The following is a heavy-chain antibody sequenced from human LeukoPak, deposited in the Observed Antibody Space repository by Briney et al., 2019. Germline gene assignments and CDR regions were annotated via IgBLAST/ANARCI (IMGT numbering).Heavy chain of an antibody. CDR3: AKDQIRQLLISYNWFDP. V-gene: IGHV3-53*01. CDR1: GFTVSSNY. J-gene: IGHJ5*02. Sequence: GGSLRLSCAASGFTVSSNYMSWVRQAPGKGLEWVSVIYSGGSTYYADSVKGRFTISRDNSKNTLYLQMNSLRAEDTAVYYCAKDQIRQLLISYNWFDPWGQGTLVTVSS. D-gene: IGHD2-2*01. CDR2: IYSGGST.